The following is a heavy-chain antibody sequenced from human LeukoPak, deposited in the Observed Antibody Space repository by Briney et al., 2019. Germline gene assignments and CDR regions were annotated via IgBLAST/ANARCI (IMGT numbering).Heavy chain of an antibody. V-gene: IGHV3-21*01. CDR1: GFTFSTYN. CDR3: ARALRYFDWTKAPFDY. CDR2: IRSSSSYI. D-gene: IGHD3-9*01. Sequence: GGSLRLSCAASGFTFSTYNMNWVRQAPGKGLEWVSSIRSSSSYIYYADSVKGRFTISRDNAKNSLYLQMNSLRAEDTAVYYCARALRYFDWTKAPFDYWGQGTLVTVSS. J-gene: IGHJ4*02.